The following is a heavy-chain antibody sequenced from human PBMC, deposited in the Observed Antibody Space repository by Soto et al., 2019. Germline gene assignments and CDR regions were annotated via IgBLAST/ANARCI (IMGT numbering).Heavy chain of an antibody. D-gene: IGHD2-2*01. CDR1: GFTFSTYA. CDR2: LSYDGSNK. J-gene: IGHJ6*02. Sequence: QVQLVESGGGVVQPGRSLRLSCAASGFTFSTYAMHWVRQAPGKGLEWVAVLSYDGSNKYYADSVKGRFTISRDNSKNTLYLQMNSLRAEDTAVYYCARVVPAAMYYYYGMDVWGQGTTVTASS. V-gene: IGHV3-30*03. CDR3: ARVVPAAMYYYYGMDV.